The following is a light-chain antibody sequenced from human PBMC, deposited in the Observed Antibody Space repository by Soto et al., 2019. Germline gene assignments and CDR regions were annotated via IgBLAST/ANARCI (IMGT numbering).Light chain of an antibody. J-gene: IGLJ1*01. CDR3: CSYAGSYTYV. CDR1: SSDVGGYNY. V-gene: IGLV2-11*01. CDR2: DVT. Sequence: QSALTQLRSVSGSPGQSVTISCTGRSSDVGGYNYVSWYQQHPGKAPKLMIYDVTRRPSGVPDRFSGSKSGNTASLTISGLQAEDETDYYCCSYAGSYTYVFGTGTKVTVL.